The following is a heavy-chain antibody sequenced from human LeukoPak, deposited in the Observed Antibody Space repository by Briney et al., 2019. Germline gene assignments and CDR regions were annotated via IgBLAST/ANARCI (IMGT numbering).Heavy chain of an antibody. J-gene: IGHJ4*02. CDR2: ISGSGGST. CDR1: GFTFGSYA. V-gene: IGHV3-23*01. CDR3: ARKSGSSGYPFDY. D-gene: IGHD3-22*01. Sequence: PGGSLRLSCAASGFTFGSYAMSWVRQAPGKGLEWVSAISGSGGSTYYADSVKGRFTISRDNSKNSLYLQKNSLRAEDTAVYYCARKSGSSGYPFDYWGQGTVVTVSS.